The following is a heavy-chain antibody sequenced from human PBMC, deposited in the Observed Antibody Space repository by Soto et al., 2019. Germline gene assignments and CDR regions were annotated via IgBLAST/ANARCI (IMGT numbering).Heavy chain of an antibody. CDR3: ATRHFNYYDSSGQTPYYYYGMDV. CDR2: IIPIFGTA. V-gene: IGHV1-69*13. D-gene: IGHD3-22*01. Sequence: GASVKVSCKASGGTFSSYAISWVRQAPGQGLEWMGGIIPIFGTANYAQKFQGRVTITADESTSTAYMELSSLRSEDTAVYYCATRHFNYYDSSGQTPYYYYGMDVWGQGTTVTVSS. J-gene: IGHJ6*02. CDR1: GGTFSSYA.